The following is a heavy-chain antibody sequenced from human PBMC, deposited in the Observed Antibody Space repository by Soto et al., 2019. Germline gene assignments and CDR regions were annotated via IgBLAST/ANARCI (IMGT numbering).Heavy chain of an antibody. J-gene: IGHJ4*02. Sequence: SETLSLTCTVSGGSISSYYWSWIRQPPGKGLEWIGYIYYSGSTNYNPSLKSRVTISVDTSKNQFSLKLSSVTAADTAVYYCARGNGAARHVYWGQGTLVTVSS. V-gene: IGHV4-59*01. CDR3: ARGNGAARHVY. D-gene: IGHD6-6*01. CDR1: GGSISSYY. CDR2: IYYSGST.